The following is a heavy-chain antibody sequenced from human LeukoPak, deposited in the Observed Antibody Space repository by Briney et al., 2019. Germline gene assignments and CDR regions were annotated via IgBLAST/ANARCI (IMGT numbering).Heavy chain of an antibody. D-gene: IGHD6-13*01. CDR1: GGSICSGGYY. CDR2: IYYSGRT. Sequence: SQTLSLTCTVSGGSICSGGYYWTWIRQHPGKGQEWIGYIYYSGRTYYNPSLKSLVTISVDTSKNQFSLKLSSVTAADTAVYYCARDGYGAAAGSFDYWGQGTLVTVYS. CDR3: ARDGYGAAAGSFDY. V-gene: IGHV4-31*01. J-gene: IGHJ4*02.